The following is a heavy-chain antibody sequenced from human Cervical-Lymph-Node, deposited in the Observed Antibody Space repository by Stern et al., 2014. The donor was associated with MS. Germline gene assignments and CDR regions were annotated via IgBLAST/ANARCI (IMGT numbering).Heavy chain of an antibody. J-gene: IGHJ5*02. CDR3: TRVGYGRNTLDL. Sequence: VQLVQSGAEVKKPGASVKVSCKASGYSFTHYGISWVRQAPGQGLEWMGWISLHNGDTNYLKKLQGRITMTTDTSTDTAYMELRSLRFDDTAVYYCTRVGYGRNTLDLWGQGTLITVSS. CDR2: ISLHNGDT. V-gene: IGHV1-18*04. D-gene: IGHD5-18*01. CDR1: GYSFTHYG.